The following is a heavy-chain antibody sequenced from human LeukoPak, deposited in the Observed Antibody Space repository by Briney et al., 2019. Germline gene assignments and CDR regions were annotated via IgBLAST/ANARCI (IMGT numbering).Heavy chain of an antibody. CDR2: MYYSGST. CDR1: GGSISSDY. Sequence: PSETLSLTCTVIGGSISSDYWSWIRQPPGKGLEWIGYMYYSGSTNYNLSLKCRATISVDTSKNQFSLKVSSVTAADTAVYYCARHLGRRSGGFPVDYWGREILVTVSS. CDR3: ARHLGRRSGGFPVDY. J-gene: IGHJ4*02. D-gene: IGHD1-26*01. V-gene: IGHV4-59*08.